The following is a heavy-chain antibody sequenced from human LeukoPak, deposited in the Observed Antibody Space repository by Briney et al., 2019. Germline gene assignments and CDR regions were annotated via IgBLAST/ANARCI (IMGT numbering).Heavy chain of an antibody. D-gene: IGHD6-13*01. J-gene: IGHJ4*02. CDR2: IFYSGST. V-gene: IGHV4-59*08. CDR3: ARKSSSSWCFDY. Sequence: SETLSLTCTVSGGSITNYYWSWIRQPPGKGLEWIGYIFYSGSTTYSPSLKSRVTISLDTSKNQFSLRLSSVTAADTAVYYCARKSSSSWCFDYWGQGTLVTVSS. CDR1: GGSITNYY.